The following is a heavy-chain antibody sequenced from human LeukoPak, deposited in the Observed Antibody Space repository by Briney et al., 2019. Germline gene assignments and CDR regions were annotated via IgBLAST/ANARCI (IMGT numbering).Heavy chain of an antibody. CDR2: IKEDGGEK. Sequence: GGSLRLSCAATGFTFSNYWMSWVRQAPGKGLEWVANIKEDGGEKYYADSVKGRFAISRDNARNSLYLQMTSLRAEDTAVYYCASGRQLGYWGQGTLVTVSS. J-gene: IGHJ4*02. D-gene: IGHD6-13*01. CDR1: GFTFSNYW. V-gene: IGHV3-7*01. CDR3: ASGRQLGY.